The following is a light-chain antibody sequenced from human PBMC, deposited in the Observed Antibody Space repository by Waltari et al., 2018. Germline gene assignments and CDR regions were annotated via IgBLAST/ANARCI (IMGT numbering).Light chain of an antibody. CDR1: QTISSI. CDR3: QQYNNWPPGT. V-gene: IGKV3-15*01. J-gene: IGKJ1*01. CDR2: GAA. Sequence: ETVMTQSPVTLSVSPGESATLSCRASQTISSIIAWYQQTPGEPPRLLIYGAATSSTGIPARFISSGSATEFTLTISSLQSEDFAVNYCQQYNNWPPGTFGPGTKVEIK.